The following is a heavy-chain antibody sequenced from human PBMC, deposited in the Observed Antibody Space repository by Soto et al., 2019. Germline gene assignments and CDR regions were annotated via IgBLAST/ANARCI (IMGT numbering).Heavy chain of an antibody. Sequence: ASVKVSCKASGYTFTSYDINWVRQATGQGLEWMGWMNPNSGNTGYAQKFQGRVTMTRNTSISTAYMELSSLRSEDTAVYYCASPYYDYVWGSYGAYGMDVWGQGTTVTVSS. J-gene: IGHJ6*02. CDR3: ASPYYDYVWGSYGAYGMDV. V-gene: IGHV1-8*01. CDR2: MNPNSGNT. D-gene: IGHD3-16*01. CDR1: GYTFTSYD.